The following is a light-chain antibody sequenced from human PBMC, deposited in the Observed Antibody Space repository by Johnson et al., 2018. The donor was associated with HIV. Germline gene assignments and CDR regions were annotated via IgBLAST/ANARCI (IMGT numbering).Light chain of an antibody. CDR1: SSNIGNNY. CDR3: GTWDSSLSAEV. V-gene: IGLV1-51*02. Sequence: QSVLTQPPSVSAAPGQKVTISCSGSSSNIGNNYVSWYQQLPGTAPKLLIYENNKRPSGIPDRFSGSKSGTSATLGITRLQPGDEADYYCGTWDSSLSAEVFGTGTKVTVL. CDR2: ENN. J-gene: IGLJ1*01.